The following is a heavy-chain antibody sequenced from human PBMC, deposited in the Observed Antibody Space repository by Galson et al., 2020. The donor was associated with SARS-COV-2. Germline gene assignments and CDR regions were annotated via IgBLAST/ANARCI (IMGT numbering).Heavy chain of an antibody. CDR1: GFTFSSYD. J-gene: IGHJ3*02. CDR2: IGTAGDT. Sequence: GGSLRLSCAASGFTFSSYDMHWVRQATGKGLEWVSAIGTAGDTYYPGSVKGRFTISRENAKNSLYLQMNSLRAGDTAVYYCARRGFWSGYYDAFDIWGQGTMVTVSS. CDR3: ARRGFWSGYYDAFDI. V-gene: IGHV3-13*01. D-gene: IGHD3-3*01.